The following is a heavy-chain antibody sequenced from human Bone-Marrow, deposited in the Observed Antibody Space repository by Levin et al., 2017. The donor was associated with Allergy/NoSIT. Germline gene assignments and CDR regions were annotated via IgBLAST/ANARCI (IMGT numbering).Heavy chain of an antibody. Sequence: GGSLRLSCSASGFTFSNYAMSWVRQAPGQGPEWVSTIGSGGDTYYTDSVKGRFTISRDTSRNTLYLQMSSLRVGDTAVYYCARDRAIPWDGFGPWGLGTMVTISS. D-gene: IGHD2-21*01. V-gene: IGHV3-23*01. CDR1: GFTFSNYA. CDR2: IGSGGDT. J-gene: IGHJ3*01. CDR3: ARDRAIPWDGFGP.